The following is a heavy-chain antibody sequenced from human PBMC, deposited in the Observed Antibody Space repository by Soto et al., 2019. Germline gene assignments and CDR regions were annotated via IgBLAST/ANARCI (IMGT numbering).Heavy chain of an antibody. D-gene: IGHD6-19*01. CDR3: ARDPYTSGWYGNNWFDP. CDR1: GFTFSSHW. J-gene: IGHJ5*02. V-gene: IGHV3-74*01. Sequence: GGSLRLSCAASGFTFSSHWMHWVRQAPGKGLVWVSRIKSDGSSTNYADSVKGRFTISRDNAKNTLYLQMNSLRAEDTAVYYCARDPYTSGWYGNNWFDPWGQGTLVTVSS. CDR2: IKSDGSST.